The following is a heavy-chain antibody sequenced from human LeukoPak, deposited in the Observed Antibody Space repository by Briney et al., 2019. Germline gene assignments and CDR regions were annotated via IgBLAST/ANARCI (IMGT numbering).Heavy chain of an antibody. D-gene: IGHD4-17*01. J-gene: IGHJ4*02. CDR3: VIEVYGDNYFDY. Sequence: GGSLRLSCAASGFIFSSYWMSWVRQAPGRGLEWVANIKQDGSDKYYVDSVKGRFTISRDNAKTSLFLQMNSLRAEDTAVYYCVIEVYGDNYFDYWGQGTLVTVAS. V-gene: IGHV3-7*05. CDR1: GFIFSSYW. CDR2: IKQDGSDK.